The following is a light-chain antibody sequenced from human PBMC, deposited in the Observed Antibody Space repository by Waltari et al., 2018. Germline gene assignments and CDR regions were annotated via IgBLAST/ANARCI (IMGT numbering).Light chain of an antibody. CDR1: RTVDTY. CDR2: DAS. CDR3: QQHSSWPLT. V-gene: IGKV3-11*01. Sequence: EIVLTQSPAALSLSPGESATLSCRASRTVDTYLAWYQQKPGQSPRLLIYDASNRATGLPARFSGGGSGTDFTLTISSLEPEDFALYYCQQHSSWPLTFGGGTEVEIK. J-gene: IGKJ4*01.